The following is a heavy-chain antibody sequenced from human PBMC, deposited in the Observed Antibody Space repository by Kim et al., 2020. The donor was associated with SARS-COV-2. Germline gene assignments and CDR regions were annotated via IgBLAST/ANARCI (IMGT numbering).Heavy chain of an antibody. CDR3: ARDGYDFWSGYYTDAFDI. D-gene: IGHD3-3*01. CDR1: GFTFSSYW. V-gene: IGHV3-7*03. CDR2: IKQDGSEK. Sequence: GGSLRLSCAASGFTFSSYWMSWVRQAPGKGLEWVANIKQDGSEKYYVDSVKGRFTISRDNAKNSLYLQMNSLRAEDTAVYYCARDGYDFWSGYYTDAFDIWGQGTMVTVSS. J-gene: IGHJ3*02.